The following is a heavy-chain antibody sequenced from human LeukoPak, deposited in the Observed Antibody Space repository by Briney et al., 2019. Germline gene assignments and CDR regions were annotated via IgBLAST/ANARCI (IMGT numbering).Heavy chain of an antibody. V-gene: IGHV4-4*07. J-gene: IGHJ4*02. CDR2: IHTSGST. D-gene: IGHD3-10*01. CDR3: ARDMYYYGSGSYRFDY. Sequence: PSGTLSLTCTVSGVSISSYYWSWIRQPARKGLEWIGRIHTSGSTNYNPSLKSRVTMSVDTSKNQFSLKLSSVTAADTAVYYCARDMYYYGSGSYRFDYWGQGTLVTVSS. CDR1: GVSISSYY.